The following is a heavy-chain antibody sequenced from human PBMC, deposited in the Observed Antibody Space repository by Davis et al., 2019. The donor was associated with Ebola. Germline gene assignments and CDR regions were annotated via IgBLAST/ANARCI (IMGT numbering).Heavy chain of an antibody. J-gene: IGHJ4*02. CDR1: GGSFSGYY. V-gene: IGHV4-34*01. CDR2: INHSGST. D-gene: IGHD5-12*01. Sequence: SETLSLTCAVYGGSFSGYYWSWIRQPPGKGLEWIGEINHSGSTNYNPSLKSRVTISIDSSQNQFSLKLSSVTAADTAVYYCARRGYSALDWGQGTLVTVSS. CDR3: ARRGYSALD.